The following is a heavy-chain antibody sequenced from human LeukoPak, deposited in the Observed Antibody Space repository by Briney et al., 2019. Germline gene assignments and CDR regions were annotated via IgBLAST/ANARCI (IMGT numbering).Heavy chain of an antibody. V-gene: IGHV3-30-3*01. Sequence: PGGSLRLSCAASGFTFSSYAMHWVRQAPGKGLEWVAVISYDGSNKYYADSVKGRFTISRDNSKNTLYLQMNSPRAEDTAVYYCARDTTVTSFDYWGQGTLVTVSS. J-gene: IGHJ4*02. CDR1: GFTFSSYA. CDR3: ARDTTVTSFDY. D-gene: IGHD4-17*01. CDR2: ISYDGSNK.